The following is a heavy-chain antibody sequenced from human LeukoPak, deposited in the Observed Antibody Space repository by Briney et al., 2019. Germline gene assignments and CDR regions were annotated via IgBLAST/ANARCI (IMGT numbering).Heavy chain of an antibody. Sequence: SVKVSCKASGYTFTSYAISWVRQAPGQGLEWMGGIIPIFGTANYAQKFQGRVTITADKSTSTAYMELSSLRSEDTAVYYCARDRYYGSGSPDAFDIWGQGTMVTVSS. CDR1: GYTFTSYA. V-gene: IGHV1-69*06. CDR3: ARDRYYGSGSPDAFDI. D-gene: IGHD3-10*01. J-gene: IGHJ3*02. CDR2: IIPIFGTA.